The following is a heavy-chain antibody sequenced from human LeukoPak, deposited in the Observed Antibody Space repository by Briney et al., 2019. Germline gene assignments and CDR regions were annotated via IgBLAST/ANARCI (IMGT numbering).Heavy chain of an antibody. J-gene: IGHJ4*02. CDR3: AREFHYYDSSGEVFDY. V-gene: IGHV3-11*01. Sequence: GGSLRLSCAASGFTFSDYYMSWIRQAPGKGLEWVSYISSSGSTIYYADSVKGRFTISRDNAKNSLYLQMNSLRAEDTAVYYCAREFHYYDSSGEVFDYWGQGTLVTVSS. CDR2: ISSSGSTI. CDR1: GFTFSDYY. D-gene: IGHD3-22*01.